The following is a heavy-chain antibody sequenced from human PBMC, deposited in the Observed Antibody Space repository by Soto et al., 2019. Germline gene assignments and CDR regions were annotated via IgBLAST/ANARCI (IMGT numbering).Heavy chain of an antibody. J-gene: IGHJ6*02. CDR2: IIPIFGTA. V-gene: IGHV1-69*01. Sequence: QVQLVQSGAEVKKPGSSVKVSCKASGGTFSSYAISWVRQAPGQGLEWRGGIIPIFGTANYAQKFQGRVTITADESTIPAYMELSSLRSEDTAVYYCAGKVQEAAKLRYYYYGMDVWGQGTTGTVSS. CDR3: AGKVQEAAKLRYYYYGMDV. CDR1: GGTFSSYA. D-gene: IGHD1-1*01.